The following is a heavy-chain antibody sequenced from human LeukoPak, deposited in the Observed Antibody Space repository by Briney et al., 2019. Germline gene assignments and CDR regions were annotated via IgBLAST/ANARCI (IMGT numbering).Heavy chain of an antibody. CDR1: GGTFSSYA. CDR2: IIPIFGTA. J-gene: IGHJ5*02. CDR3: ARDVVVVAANWFDP. D-gene: IGHD2-15*01. Sequence: SVKVSCKASGGTFSSYAISWVRQAPGQGLEWMGRIIPIFGTADYAQKFQGRVTINTDESTSTAYMELSSLRSEDTAVYYCARDVVVVAANWFDPWGQGTLVTVSS. V-gene: IGHV1-69*05.